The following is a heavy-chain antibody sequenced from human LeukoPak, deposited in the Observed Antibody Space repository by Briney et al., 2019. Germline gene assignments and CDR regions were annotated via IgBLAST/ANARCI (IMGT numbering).Heavy chain of an antibody. CDR3: ASILREAFDI. Sequence: SETLSLTCTVSGGSISSGSYYWSWIRQPAGKGLEGVERIYTSGSTNYNPSLKSRVTISVDTSKNQFSLKLSSVTAADTAVYYCASILREAFDIWGQGTMVTVSS. CDR1: GGSISSGSYY. J-gene: IGHJ3*02. D-gene: IGHD4-17*01. CDR2: IYTSGST. V-gene: IGHV4-61*02.